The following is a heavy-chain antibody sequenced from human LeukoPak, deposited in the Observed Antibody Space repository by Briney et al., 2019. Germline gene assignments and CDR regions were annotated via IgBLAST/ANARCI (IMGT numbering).Heavy chain of an antibody. D-gene: IGHD6-19*01. J-gene: IGHJ5*02. CDR1: GGSISSYY. V-gene: IGHV4-59*08. CDR2: IYYSGST. CDR3: ARHIAEAGTRYWFDP. Sequence: SETLSLTCTVSGGSISSYYWSWIRQPPGKGLEWIGYIYYSGSTNYNPSLKSRVTISVDTSKNQFSLKLSSVTAADTAVYYCARHIAEAGTRYWFDPWGQGTLVTVSS.